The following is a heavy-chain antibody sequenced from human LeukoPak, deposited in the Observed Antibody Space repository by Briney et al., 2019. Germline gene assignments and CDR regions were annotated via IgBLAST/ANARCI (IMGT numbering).Heavy chain of an antibody. Sequence: GGSLRLSCAASGFIFTSYSMNWVRQAPGKGLEWVSTISGGGGSTYYADSVKGRFTISRDNSKNTLYLQVYSLRAEDTAVYYCAKGGKWDVTPFDYWGQGTLVTVSS. CDR3: AKGGKWDVTPFDY. J-gene: IGHJ4*02. CDR2: ISGGGGST. CDR1: GFIFTSYS. V-gene: IGHV3-23*01. D-gene: IGHD1-26*01.